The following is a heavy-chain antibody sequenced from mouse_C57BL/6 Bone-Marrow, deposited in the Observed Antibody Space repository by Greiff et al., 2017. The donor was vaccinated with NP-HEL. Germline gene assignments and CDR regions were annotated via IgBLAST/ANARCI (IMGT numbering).Heavy chain of an antibody. V-gene: IGHV1-4*01. CDR1: GLPFTNYT. J-gene: IGHJ4*01. CDR2: LNPSRGYT. CDR3: ARCYMDY. Sequence: QVPLPQAGAGLGRPWCSVEVFWKASGLPFTNYTVQWVKQKPGPGPEWIWYLNPSRGYTKYNQKFKDKATWTADKSSSTAYMQPSSLTSEDSAVYYCARCYMDYWGQGTSVTVSS.